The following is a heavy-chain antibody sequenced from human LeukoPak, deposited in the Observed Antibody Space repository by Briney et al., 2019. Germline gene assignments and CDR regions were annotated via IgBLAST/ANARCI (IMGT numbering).Heavy chain of an antibody. CDR1: GFTFSSYS. J-gene: IGHJ5*02. V-gene: IGHV3-21*01. CDR2: ISSSSSYI. Sequence: GGSLRLSCAASGFTFSSYSMNWVRQTPGKGLEWVSSISSSSSYIYYADSVKGRFTISRDNAKNSLYLQMNSLRAEDTAVYYCARGISSIAAAGTLSWFGPWGQGTLVTVSS. D-gene: IGHD6-13*01. CDR3: ARGISSIAAAGTLSWFGP.